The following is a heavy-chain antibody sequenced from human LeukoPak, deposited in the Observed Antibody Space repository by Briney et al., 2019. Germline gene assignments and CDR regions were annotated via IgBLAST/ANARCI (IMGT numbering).Heavy chain of an antibody. CDR1: GFTVSSNY. CDR2: IHSGSST. V-gene: IGHV3-53*01. Sequence: GGSLRLSCVASGFTVSSNYMSWVRQAPGKGLEWDSFIHSGSSTYYAESVKGRFTISRNTSKNTLYLQMNSLRADDTAVYYCARDRSSGWYVYDYWGQGTLVTVSS. J-gene: IGHJ4*02. D-gene: IGHD6-19*01. CDR3: ARDRSSGWYVYDY.